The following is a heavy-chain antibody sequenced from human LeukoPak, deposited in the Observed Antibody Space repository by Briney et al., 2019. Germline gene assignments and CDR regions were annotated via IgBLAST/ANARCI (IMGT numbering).Heavy chain of an antibody. V-gene: IGHV3-30*02. CDR3: AKDGSWSCTD. CDR2: IAHHGNNK. J-gene: IGHJ4*02. CDR1: GFTFSSSA. D-gene: IGHD2-8*02. Sequence: GGSLRLSCGASGFTFSSSAMRWVRQGPGKGLEWVAYIAHHGNNKYYADSVKGRFTISRDNSKGSLYLQMNSLRADDTAVYYCAKDGSWSCTDWGQGTLVRVSS.